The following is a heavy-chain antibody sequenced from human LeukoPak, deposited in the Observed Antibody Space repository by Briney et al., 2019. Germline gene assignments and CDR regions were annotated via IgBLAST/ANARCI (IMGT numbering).Heavy chain of an antibody. V-gene: IGHV3-43*02. J-gene: IGHJ5*02. CDR2: ISGDGGST. Sequence: RSGGSLRLSCAASGFTFDDYAMHWVRQAPGKGLEWVSLISGDGGSTYYADSVKGRFTISRDNSKNSLYLQMNSLRTGDTALYYCSNWFDPWGQGTLVTVSS. CDR3: SNWFDP. CDR1: GFTFDDYA.